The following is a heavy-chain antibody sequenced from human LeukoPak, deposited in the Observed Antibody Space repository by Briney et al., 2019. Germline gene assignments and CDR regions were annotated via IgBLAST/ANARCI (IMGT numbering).Heavy chain of an antibody. D-gene: IGHD6-19*01. CDR1: GGSFSGYY. CDR2: INHSGST. J-gene: IGHJ4*02. CDR3: ARGPVAGTFYPQYYFDY. V-gene: IGHV4-34*01. Sequence: SETLSLTCAVYGGSFSGYYWSWIRQPPGKGLEWIGEINHSGSTNYNPSLKSRVTISVDTSKNQFSLKLSSVTAADTAVYYCARGPVAGTFYPQYYFDYWGQGTLVTVSS.